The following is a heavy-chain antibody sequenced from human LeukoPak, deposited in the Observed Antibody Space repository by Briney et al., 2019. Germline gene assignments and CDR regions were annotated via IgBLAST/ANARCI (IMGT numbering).Heavy chain of an antibody. CDR1: GFTFSSYA. V-gene: IGHV3-23*01. D-gene: IGHD2-2*01. J-gene: IGHJ4*02. Sequence: GGSLRLSCAASGFTFSSYAMTWVRQAPGKGLEWVSAISNSGASTYYAYSVKGRFTISRDNSKNTLYLQMNSLRAEDTAVYYCASGGYQLLAVDYWGQGTLVTVSS. CDR3: ASGGYQLLAVDY. CDR2: ISNSGAST.